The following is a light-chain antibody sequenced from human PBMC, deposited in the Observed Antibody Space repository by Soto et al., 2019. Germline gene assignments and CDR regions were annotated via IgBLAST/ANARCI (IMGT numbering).Light chain of an antibody. CDR1: QSISRW. CDR2: DAS. CDR3: QKYDNYSPWK. J-gene: IGKJ1*01. Sequence: DIQMAPSPSTLSASVGARVTSTCRESQSISRWLAWHQQKPGKAPKLLIYDASSLESGVPSRFSGRGSGTAFTLPIRRLKPADFATSYCQKYDNYSPWKVGNGT. V-gene: IGKV1-5*01.